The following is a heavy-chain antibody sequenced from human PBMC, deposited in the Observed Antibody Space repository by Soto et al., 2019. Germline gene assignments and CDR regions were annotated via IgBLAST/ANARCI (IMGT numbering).Heavy chain of an antibody. CDR3: AKPHVLYYYDSSGYSLISYYFDY. CDR2: ISGSGGST. J-gene: IGHJ4*02. V-gene: IGHV3-23*01. D-gene: IGHD3-22*01. CDR1: GFTFSSYA. Sequence: PGGSLRLSCAASGFTFSSYAMSWVRQAPGKGLEWVSAISGSGGSTYYADSVKGRFTISRDNSKNTLYLQMNSLRAEDTAVYYCAKPHVLYYYDSSGYSLISYYFDYWGQGTLVTVSS.